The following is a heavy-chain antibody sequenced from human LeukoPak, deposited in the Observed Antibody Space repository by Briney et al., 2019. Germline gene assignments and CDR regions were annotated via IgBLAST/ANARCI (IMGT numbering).Heavy chain of an antibody. Sequence: GGSLRLSCALSGFSLSSYSMNWVRQAPGNVLEWVSYISSSSSTIYYADSVKGRFTISRDNAKNSLYLQMNSLRAEDTAVYYCARDRYPVLLWFGEFRWGQGTLVTVSS. V-gene: IGHV3-48*01. CDR1: GFSLSSYS. CDR2: ISSSSSTI. D-gene: IGHD3-10*01. CDR3: ARDRYPVLLWFGEFR. J-gene: IGHJ4*02.